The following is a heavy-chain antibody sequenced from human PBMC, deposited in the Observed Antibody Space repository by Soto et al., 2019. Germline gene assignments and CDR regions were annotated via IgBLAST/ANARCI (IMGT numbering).Heavy chain of an antibody. CDR1: GYSFTSYW. D-gene: IGHD3-22*01. V-gene: IGHV5-10-1*01. Sequence: RGESLRISCKGSGYSFTSYWISWVRQMPGKGLEWMGRIDPSDSYTNYSPSFQGHVTISADKSISTAYLQWSSLKASDTAMYYCARHTTRDSSGYYLVYYGMDVWGQGTTVTVSS. CDR3: ARHTTRDSSGYYLVYYGMDV. CDR2: IDPSDSYT. J-gene: IGHJ6*02.